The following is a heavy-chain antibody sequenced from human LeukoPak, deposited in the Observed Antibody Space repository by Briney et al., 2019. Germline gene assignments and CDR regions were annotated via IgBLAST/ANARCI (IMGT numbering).Heavy chain of an antibody. D-gene: IGHD1-26*01. Sequence: ASVKVSCKASGYTFTGYYMHWVRQAPGQGLEWLGWINPNCGGTNYAQKFQGRVTMTRDTSISTAYMELSRLRSDDTAVYYCARYSGSYYRFDYWGQGTLVTVSS. CDR1: GYTFTGYY. CDR2: INPNCGGT. V-gene: IGHV1-2*02. J-gene: IGHJ4*02. CDR3: ARYSGSYYRFDY.